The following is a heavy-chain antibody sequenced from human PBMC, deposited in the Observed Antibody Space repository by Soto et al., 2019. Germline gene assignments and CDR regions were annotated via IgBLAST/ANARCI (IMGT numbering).Heavy chain of an antibody. V-gene: IGHV4-59*01. Sequence: QVQLQESGPGLVKPSETLSLNCTVSGGPISSYYWSWIRQSPGKGLEWIGYIYYSGSTNYNPSLKSRVTISVATSTNQSSQELSSVTAADTAVYYCARGSSGWPPRLAYWGQGTLVTVSS. CDR2: IYYSGST. D-gene: IGHD6-19*01. J-gene: IGHJ4*02. CDR1: GGPISSYY. CDR3: ARGSSGWPPRLAY.